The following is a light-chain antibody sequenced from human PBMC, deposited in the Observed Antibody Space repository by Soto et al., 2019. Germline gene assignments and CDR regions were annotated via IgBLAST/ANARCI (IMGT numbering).Light chain of an antibody. CDR3: QHYNNWPRT. J-gene: IGKJ1*01. Sequence: EIVMTQSPATLSVSPGERATLSCRASQSVSSNLAWYQQKPGQAPWLLIYGASTRATGIPARFSGSESGTEFTLTISSLQSEDFAVYYCQHYNNWPRTFGQGTKVVIK. CDR2: GAS. CDR1: QSVSSN. V-gene: IGKV3-15*01.